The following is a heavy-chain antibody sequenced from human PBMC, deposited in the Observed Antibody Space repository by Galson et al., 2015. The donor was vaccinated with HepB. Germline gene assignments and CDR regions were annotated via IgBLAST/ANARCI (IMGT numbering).Heavy chain of an antibody. Sequence: SLRLSCAASGFTFSSYGMHWVRQAPGKGLEWVAVISYDGSNKYYADSVKGRFTISRDNSKNTLYLQMNSLRAEDTAVYYCAKGSEYSSSPFDYWGQGTLVTVSS. CDR2: ISYDGSNK. V-gene: IGHV3-30*18. CDR1: GFTFSSYG. J-gene: IGHJ4*02. D-gene: IGHD6-6*01. CDR3: AKGSEYSSSPFDY.